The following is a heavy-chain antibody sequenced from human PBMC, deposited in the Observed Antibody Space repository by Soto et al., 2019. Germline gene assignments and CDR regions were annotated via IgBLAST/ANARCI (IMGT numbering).Heavy chain of an antibody. V-gene: IGHV3-74*01. CDR2: INGDGSFT. D-gene: IGHD5-12*01. J-gene: IGHJ4*01. CDR1: AFTLKNHW. Sequence: GGSLRLSCAASAFTLKNHWMHWVRQVPGKGPVWVSRINGDGSFTSYADAVKGRFTISRDNSKNTLFLLMNNVRGEDTAVYFCSRERGGRPWLRLNFFVSWGVVTLVIVSS. CDR3: SRERGGRPWLRLNFFVS.